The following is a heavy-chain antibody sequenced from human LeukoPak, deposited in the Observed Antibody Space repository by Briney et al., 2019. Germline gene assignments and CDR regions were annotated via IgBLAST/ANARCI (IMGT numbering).Heavy chain of an antibody. CDR2: VKTKSEGATT. CDR3: MSDLDN. Sequence: GGSLRLSCATSGFIFSDAWMTWVRQAPGKGLEWVDRVKTKSEGATTDYASPVKGRFIISRDDSKKTVYLQMNTLKTEDTAVYYCMSDLDNWGQGTLVTVSS. V-gene: IGHV3-15*01. CDR1: GFIFSDAW. J-gene: IGHJ4*02.